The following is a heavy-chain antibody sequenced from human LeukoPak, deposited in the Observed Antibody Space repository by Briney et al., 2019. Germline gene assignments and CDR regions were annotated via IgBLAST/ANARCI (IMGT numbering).Heavy chain of an antibody. CDR2: IYYSGST. J-gene: IGHJ6*03. D-gene: IGHD1-26*01. Sequence: SETLFLTCTVSGGSISSSSYYWGWIRQPPGKGLEWIGSIYYSGSTYYNPSLKSRVTISVDTSKNQFSLKLSSVTAADTAVYYCARDGPCSGSYSRYYYYMDVWGKGTTVTVSS. CDR3: ARDGPCSGSYSRYYYYMDV. V-gene: IGHV4-39*07. CDR1: GGSISSSSYY.